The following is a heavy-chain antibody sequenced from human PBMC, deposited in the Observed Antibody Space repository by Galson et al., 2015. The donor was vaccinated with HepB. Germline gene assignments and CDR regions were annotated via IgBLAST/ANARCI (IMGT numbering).Heavy chain of an antibody. CDR3: AREGFASDCYLAPVCYYYGMDV. CDR1: GYTFTSYG. D-gene: IGHD2-21*02. Sequence: SVKVSCKASGYTFTSYGISWVRQAPGQGLEWMGWISAYNGNTNYAQKLQGRVTMTTDTSTSTAYMELRSLRSDDTAVYYCAREGFASDCYLAPVCYYYGMDVWGQGTTVTVSS. CDR2: ISAYNGNT. V-gene: IGHV1-18*01. J-gene: IGHJ6*02.